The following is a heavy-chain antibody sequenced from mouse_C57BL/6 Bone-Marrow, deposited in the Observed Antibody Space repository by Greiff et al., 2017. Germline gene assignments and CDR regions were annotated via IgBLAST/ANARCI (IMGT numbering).Heavy chain of an antibody. J-gene: IGHJ2*01. V-gene: IGHV1-5*01. CDR3: TRSRLLRPFDY. CDR2: IYPGNSDT. CDR1: GYTFTSYW. Sequence: VQLQQSGTVLARPGASVKMSCKTSGYTFTSYWMHWVKQRPGQGLEWIGAIYPGNSDTSYNQKFKGKAKLTAVTSASTAYMALSSLTNEDSAVYYCTRSRLLRPFDYWGQGTTLTVSS. D-gene: IGHD2-3*01.